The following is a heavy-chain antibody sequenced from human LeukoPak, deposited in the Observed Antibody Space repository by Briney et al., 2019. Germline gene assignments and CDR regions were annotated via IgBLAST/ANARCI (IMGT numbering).Heavy chain of an antibody. Sequence: SQTLSLTCTVSGGSISSGGYYWSWIRQPPGKGLEWIGYIYHSGSTYYNPSLKSRVTISVDRSKNQFSLKLSSVTAADTAVYYCARFKRAGGWSYFDYWGQGTLVTVSS. V-gene: IGHV4-30-2*02. J-gene: IGHJ4*02. CDR3: ARFKRAGGWSYFDY. CDR2: IYHSGST. D-gene: IGHD6-19*01. CDR1: GGSISSGGYY.